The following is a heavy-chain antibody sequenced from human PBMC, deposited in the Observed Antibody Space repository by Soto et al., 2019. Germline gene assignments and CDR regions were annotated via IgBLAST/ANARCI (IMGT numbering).Heavy chain of an antibody. CDR3: AKDRYSGYDTHDYGMDV. CDR2: ISGSGGST. J-gene: IGHJ6*02. Sequence: EVQLLESGGGLVQPGGSLRLSCAASGFTFSSDAMSWFRQAPGKGLEWVSAISGSGGSTYYPDSLKGRFTIYRDNSKNTLYLQMNSLRAEDTAVYYCAKDRYSGYDTHDYGMDVWGQGTTVTVSS. D-gene: IGHD5-12*01. V-gene: IGHV3-23*01. CDR1: GFTFSSDA.